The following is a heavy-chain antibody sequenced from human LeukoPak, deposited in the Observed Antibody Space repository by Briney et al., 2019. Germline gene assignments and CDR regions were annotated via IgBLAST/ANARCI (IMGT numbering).Heavy chain of an antibody. Sequence: GGSLRLSCAASGFTFSTYSMNWVRQTPGKGLEWVSYISSSSSTILYADSVKGRLTISRDNAKNSLYLQMNSLGAADTAVYYCASATGYSSGSDYWGQGTLVTVSS. J-gene: IGHJ4*02. D-gene: IGHD6-19*01. V-gene: IGHV3-48*04. CDR2: ISSSSSTI. CDR3: ASATGYSSGSDY. CDR1: GFTFSTYS.